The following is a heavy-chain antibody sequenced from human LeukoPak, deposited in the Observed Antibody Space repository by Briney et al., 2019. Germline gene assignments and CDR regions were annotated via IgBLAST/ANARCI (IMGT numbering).Heavy chain of an antibody. D-gene: IGHD5-24*01. V-gene: IGHV3-30*18. CDR3: VKGGDGSIPFDY. Sequence: GGSLRLSCGASGFTFGNYAMHWVRQAPGKGLEWVAIISFDGSNIQFGDSVRGRFTISRDNPKNTVFLQMNSLRDDDTAVYYCVKGGDGSIPFDYWGQGTLVTVSS. CDR1: GFTFGNYA. J-gene: IGHJ4*02. CDR2: ISFDGSNI.